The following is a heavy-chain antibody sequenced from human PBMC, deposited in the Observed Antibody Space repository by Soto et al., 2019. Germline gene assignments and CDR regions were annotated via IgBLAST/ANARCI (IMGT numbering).Heavy chain of an antibody. D-gene: IGHD3-3*01. J-gene: IGHJ3*02. CDR3: ARGGGVGVAGSAAFDM. CDR2: INPATGAA. CDR1: GYPVTAYY. V-gene: IGHV1-2*02. Sequence: QLHLVQSGAVVKKPGASVTVSCSASGYPVTAYYMHWVRQAPGRGLEWMGGINPATGAAKYTQTFQGRVTMARDTSTSTVSLELSAHTSEDTAVFYCARGGGVGVAGSAAFDMWGQGTLVTVSS.